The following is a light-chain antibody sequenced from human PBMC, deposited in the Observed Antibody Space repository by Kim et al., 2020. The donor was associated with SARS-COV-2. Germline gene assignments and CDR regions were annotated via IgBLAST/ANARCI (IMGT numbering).Light chain of an antibody. CDR3: QAWDSSTVV. Sequence: LSPGQTASITCSGDKLGDKYACWYQQKPGQSPVLVIYQDSKRPTGIPGRFSGSNSGNTATLTISGTQAMDEADYYCQAWDSSTVVFGGGTQLTVL. J-gene: IGLJ2*01. CDR1: KLGDKY. V-gene: IGLV3-1*01. CDR2: QDS.